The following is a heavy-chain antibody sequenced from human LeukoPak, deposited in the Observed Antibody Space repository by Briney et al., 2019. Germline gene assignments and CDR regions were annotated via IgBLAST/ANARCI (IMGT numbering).Heavy chain of an antibody. CDR1: GFTLSSNY. Sequence: PGGSLRLSCAASGFTLSSNYMSWVRQAPGKGLEWVSGIYYGGSTYYADSVKGRFTISRDNSKNTLYLQMNSPRAEDTAVYYCARDLASNPIVGATGSQNPYYYYGMDVWGQGTTVTVSS. J-gene: IGHJ6*02. CDR2: IYYGGST. CDR3: ARDLASNPIVGATGSQNPYYYYGMDV. V-gene: IGHV3-53*01. D-gene: IGHD1-26*01.